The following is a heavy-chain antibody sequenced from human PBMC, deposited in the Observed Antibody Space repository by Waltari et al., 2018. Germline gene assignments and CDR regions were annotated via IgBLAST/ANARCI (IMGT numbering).Heavy chain of an antibody. CDR2: VDTEDGEK. J-gene: IGHJ5*02. CDR1: GYTFTDYY. CDR3: ATALYYYDSSGYYRTNWFDP. V-gene: IGHV1-69-2*01. D-gene: IGHD3-22*01. Sequence: EVQLVQSGAEVKKPGATVKISCKVSGYTFTDYYMHWVQQAPGKGLEWMGLVDTEDGEKRYAEKFQGRVTITADTATDTAYMELSSRRSEDTAVYYCATALYYYDSSGYYRTNWFDPWGQGTLVTVSS.